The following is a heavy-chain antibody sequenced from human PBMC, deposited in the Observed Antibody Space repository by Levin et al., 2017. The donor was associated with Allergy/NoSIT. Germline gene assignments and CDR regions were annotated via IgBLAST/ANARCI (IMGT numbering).Heavy chain of an antibody. CDR3: ARYSCSGVTCPPDY. CDR1: GFTFDNYG. D-gene: IGHD2-15*01. CDR2: VSWNGGST. Sequence: PGGSLRLSCAASGFTFDNYGMSWVRQAPGKGLEWVSAVSWNGGSTGYADSVKGRFTISRDNAKNSLYVQMSSLRAEDTALYHCARYSCSGVTCPPDYWGQGTLVTVSS. J-gene: IGHJ4*02. V-gene: IGHV3-20*01.